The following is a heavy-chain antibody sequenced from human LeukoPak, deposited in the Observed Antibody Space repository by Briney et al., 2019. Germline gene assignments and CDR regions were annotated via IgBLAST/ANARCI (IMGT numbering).Heavy chain of an antibody. V-gene: IGHV3-23*01. D-gene: IGHD3-22*01. CDR3: ASSPPPYYYDSSGYYPDDY. CDR2: ISGSGGST. CDR1: GFTFSSYA. Sequence: GGSLRLSCAASGFTFSSYAMSWVRQAPGKGLEWVSAISGSGGSTYYADSVKGRFTISRDNAKNSLYLQMNSLRAEDTAVYYCASSPPPYYYDSSGYYPDDYWGQGTQVTVSS. J-gene: IGHJ4*02.